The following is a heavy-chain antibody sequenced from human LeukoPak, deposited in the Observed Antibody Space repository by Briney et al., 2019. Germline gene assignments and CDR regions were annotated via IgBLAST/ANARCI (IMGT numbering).Heavy chain of an antibody. CDR3: ARVLLIGYSSGWFDY. CDR1: GYTFTGYY. V-gene: IGHV1-2*02. J-gene: IGHJ4*02. D-gene: IGHD6-19*01. Sequence: GESLKISFKGSGYTFTGYYMHWVRQAPGQGLEWMGWINPNSGGTNYAQKFQGRVTMTRDTSISTAYMELSRLRSDDTAVYYCARVLLIGYSSGWFDYWGQGTLVTVSS. CDR2: INPNSGGT.